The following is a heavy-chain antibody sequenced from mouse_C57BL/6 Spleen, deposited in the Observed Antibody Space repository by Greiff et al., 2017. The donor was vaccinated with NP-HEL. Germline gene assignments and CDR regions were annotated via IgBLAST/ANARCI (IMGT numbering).Heavy chain of an antibody. CDR3: ARETDGY. J-gene: IGHJ2*01. D-gene: IGHD2-3*01. V-gene: IGHV1-82*01. CDR2: IYPGDGDT. Sequence: QVQLQQSGPELVKPGASVKISCKASGYAFSSSWMNWVKQRPGKGLEWIGRIYPGDGDTNYNGKFKGKATLTADKSSSTAYMQLSSLTSEDSAVYFCARETDGYWGQGTTLTVSS. CDR1: GYAFSSSW.